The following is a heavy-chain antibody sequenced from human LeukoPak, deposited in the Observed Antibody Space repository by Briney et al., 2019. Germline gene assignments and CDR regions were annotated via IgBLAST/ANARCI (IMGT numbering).Heavy chain of an antibody. CDR3: ASQGY. CDR1: GGSASSHS. CDR2: MHYSGST. J-gene: IGHJ4*02. V-gene: IGHV4-59*02. Sequence: PSETLSLTCTVSGGSASSHSWSWIRQPPGKGLEWIGYMHYSGSTEYNPSLKSRVTISVDTPKNQLSLKLSSVTAADTAVYYCASQGYWGQGTLVTVSS.